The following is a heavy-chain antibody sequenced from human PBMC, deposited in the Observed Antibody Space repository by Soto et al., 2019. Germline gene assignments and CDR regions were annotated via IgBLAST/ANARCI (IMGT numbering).Heavy chain of an antibody. J-gene: IGHJ6*01. CDR2: ISYDGSDE. Sequence: VGSLRLSCASSVCTFRSFGMHCVRQAPGKGLEWVALISYDGSDEYYADSVKGRFTVSRDNSKNTLYLQMNSLQVEDTAIYYCAKHIEHTNSDGMDVWGQGTTVNVSS. V-gene: IGHV3-30*18. D-gene: IGHD1-1*01. CDR1: VCTFRSFG. CDR3: AKHIEHTNSDGMDV.